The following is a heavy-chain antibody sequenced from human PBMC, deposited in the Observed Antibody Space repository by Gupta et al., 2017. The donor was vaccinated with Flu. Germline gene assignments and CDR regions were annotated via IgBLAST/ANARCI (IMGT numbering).Heavy chain of an antibody. CDR1: GASISSYY. D-gene: IGHD3-16*01. J-gene: IGHJ4*02. CDR2: MYNNGNT. CDR3: ATTFRGVNY. V-gene: IGHV4-59*01. Sequence: QVQLQESGPGLVKPSETLSLTCIVSGASISSYYCNWIRQPPGKGLEWIGFMYNNGNTEYNPSLKSRVTISVDTSKNQFSLDLSSVTAADTAVYYCATTFRGVNYWGQGTLVTVYS.